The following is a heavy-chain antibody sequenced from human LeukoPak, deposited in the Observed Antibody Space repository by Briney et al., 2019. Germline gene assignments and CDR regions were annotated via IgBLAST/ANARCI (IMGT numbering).Heavy chain of an antibody. CDR3: ARASSSWLQAHYFDY. CDR1: GGSISSSSYY. V-gene: IGHV4-39*07. J-gene: IGHJ4*02. D-gene: IGHD6-13*01. CDR2: IYYSGST. Sequence: RSSETLTLTCTVSGGSISSSSYYWGWIRQPPGKGLEWIGRIYYSGSTYYNPSLKSRVTISVDTSKNQFSLRLSSVTAADTAVYYCARASSSWLQAHYFDYWGQGTLVTVSS.